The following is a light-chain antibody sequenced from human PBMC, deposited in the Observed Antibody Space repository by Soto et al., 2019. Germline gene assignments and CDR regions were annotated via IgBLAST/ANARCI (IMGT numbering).Light chain of an antibody. CDR2: EVN. CDR1: SSDIGSYNR. Sequence: ALTQPATVSGSPGQSITISCTGTSSDIGSYNRVSWYQQPPGTAPKLIIYEVNNRPSGVPVRFSGSKSGNTASLTISGLQAEDEADYYCNSFTTSSTRVFGTGTKVTVL. CDR3: NSFTTSSTRV. J-gene: IGLJ1*01. V-gene: IGLV2-18*02.